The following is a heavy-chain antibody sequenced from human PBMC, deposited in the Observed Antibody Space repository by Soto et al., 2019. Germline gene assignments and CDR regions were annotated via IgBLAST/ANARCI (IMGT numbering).Heavy chain of an antibody. J-gene: IGHJ4*02. CDR3: ARHQEEFSYCYSFDN. V-gene: IGHV3-30-3*01. D-gene: IGHD5-18*01. CDR2: ISYDGGTK. CDR1: GFTFSRNA. Sequence: QVQLLESGGGVVQPGRSLRLSCAASGFTFSRNAMHWVRQPPGKGLESVAVISYDGGTKYYADSVRGRFTVSRDNSKNTLYLQMNSLTTEDTAVYYCARHQEEFSYCYSFDNWGQGTLVTVSS.